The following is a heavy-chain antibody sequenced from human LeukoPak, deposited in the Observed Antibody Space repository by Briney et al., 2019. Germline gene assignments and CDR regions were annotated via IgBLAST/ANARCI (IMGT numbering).Heavy chain of an antibody. CDR3: ARDFDWNRPFDY. V-gene: IGHV3-21*01. J-gene: IGHJ4*02. Sequence: TGGSLRLSCAASGFTFSSYSMNWVRQAPGKGLEWVSSISSSSSYIYYADSVKGRFTISRDNAKNSLYLQMNSLRAEDTAVYYCARDFDWNRPFDYWGQGTLVTVSS. D-gene: IGHD3-9*01. CDR1: GFTFSSYS. CDR2: ISSSSSYI.